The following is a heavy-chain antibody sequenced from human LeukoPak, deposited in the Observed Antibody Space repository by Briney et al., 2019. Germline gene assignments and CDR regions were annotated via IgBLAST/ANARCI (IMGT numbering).Heavy chain of an antibody. Sequence: GGSLRLSCAASGFALSSNYMTWVRQAPGKGLEGVSIIYSDGRTDYSDSVKGPFTISRDTSKNTVYLQMNSLRAEDTAVYYCARDRGDCLDYWGQGTLVTVSS. J-gene: IGHJ4*02. CDR2: IYSDGRT. CDR1: GFALSSNY. V-gene: IGHV3-53*01. D-gene: IGHD2-21*02. CDR3: ARDRGDCLDY.